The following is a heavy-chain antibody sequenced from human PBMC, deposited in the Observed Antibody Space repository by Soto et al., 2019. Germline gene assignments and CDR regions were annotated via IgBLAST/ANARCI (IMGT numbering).Heavy chain of an antibody. V-gene: IGHV3-23*01. Sequence: LILSCAGYGFTFSSYAISWFRQAPGKCLEWVSAISVSGGSTYYADSVKGRFTISRDNSKNTLYLQMNSLRAEDTAVYYCAKLAARTYPRWLQSTLEYWGQGTLVTVSS. CDR3: AKLAARTYPRWLQSTLEY. D-gene: IGHD5-12*01. J-gene: IGHJ4*02. CDR1: GFTFSSYA. CDR2: ISVSGGST.